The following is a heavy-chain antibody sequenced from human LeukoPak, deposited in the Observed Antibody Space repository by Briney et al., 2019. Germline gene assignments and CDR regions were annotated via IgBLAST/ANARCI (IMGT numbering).Heavy chain of an antibody. CDR3: AKDTGITGAGKEENGMDV. CDR1: GFTFDHYA. Sequence: GGSLRLSCAASGFTFDHYAMYWVRLGPGKVLEWVSGISCNGADIGYADSVKGRFIISRDNAKNSLYLQMNSMSTEDTALYYCAKDTGITGAGKEENGMDVWGQGTTVTVSS. CDR2: ISCNGADI. J-gene: IGHJ6*02. V-gene: IGHV3-9*01. D-gene: IGHD6-19*01.